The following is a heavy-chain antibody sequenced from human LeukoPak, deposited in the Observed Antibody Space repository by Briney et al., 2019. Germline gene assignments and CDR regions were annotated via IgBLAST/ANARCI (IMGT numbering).Heavy chain of an antibody. CDR2: ISSSSSYI. D-gene: IGHD3-22*01. CDR1: GFTFSSYS. Sequence: KSGGSLRLSCAASGFTFSSYSMNWVRQAPGKGLEWVSSISSSSSYIYYADSVKGRFTISRDNAKNSLYLQMNSLRAEDTAVYYCARALDYYDSSGYLGSNWFDPWGQGTLVTVSS. CDR3: ARALDYYDSSGYLGSNWFDP. V-gene: IGHV3-21*01. J-gene: IGHJ5*02.